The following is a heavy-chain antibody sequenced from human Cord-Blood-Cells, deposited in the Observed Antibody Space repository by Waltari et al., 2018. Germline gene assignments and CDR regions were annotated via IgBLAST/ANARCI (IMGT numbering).Heavy chain of an antibody. CDR3: ARELTWELCAFDI. CDR1: GGSISSGGYY. J-gene: IGHJ3*02. Sequence: QVQLQESGPGLVKPSQTLSLTCTVPGGSISSGGYYWSWIRQHPGKGLAWIGYIYSSGSTSYNPSLKSRVTISVDTSKNQFSLKLSSVTAADTAVYYCARELTWELCAFDIWGQGTMVTVSS. CDR2: IYSSGST. D-gene: IGHD1-26*01. V-gene: IGHV4-31*03.